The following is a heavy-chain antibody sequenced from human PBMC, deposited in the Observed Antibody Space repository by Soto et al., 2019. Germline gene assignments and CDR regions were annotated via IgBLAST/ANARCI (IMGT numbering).Heavy chain of an antibody. D-gene: IGHD3-10*01. CDR2: LSGSGGTT. V-gene: IGHV3-23*01. CDR3: ATDHGTYGPIWIDS. CDR1: GFTFSSYA. Sequence: EVQLLESGGGLVQPGGSLRLSCAASGFTFSSYAMSWVRQTPGKGLEWVSTLSGSGGTTYYADSVKGQFTISRDNSNSTLYLQMNSLIAEDTAVYYCATDHGTYGPIWIDSWGQGTLVTVSS. J-gene: IGHJ5*01.